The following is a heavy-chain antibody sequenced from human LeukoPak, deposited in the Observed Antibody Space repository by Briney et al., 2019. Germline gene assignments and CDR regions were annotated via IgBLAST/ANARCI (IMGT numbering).Heavy chain of an antibody. Sequence: ASVKVSCKASGGTFSSYAISWVRQAPGQGLEWMGGIIPIFGTANYAQKFQGRVTITADESTSTAYMELSSLRSEDTAVYYCAREYSSSWCFDYWGQGTLVTVSS. CDR2: IIPIFGTA. CDR3: AREYSSSWCFDY. V-gene: IGHV1-69*13. CDR1: GGTFSSYA. J-gene: IGHJ4*02. D-gene: IGHD6-13*01.